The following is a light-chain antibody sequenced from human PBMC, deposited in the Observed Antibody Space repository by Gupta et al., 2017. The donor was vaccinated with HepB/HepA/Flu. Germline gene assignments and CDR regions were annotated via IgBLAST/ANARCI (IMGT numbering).Light chain of an antibody. CDR2: DVS. CDR3: SSYTSSSTVV. Sequence: QSALTQPASVSGSPGPSLPISCTGTSRDVGGYNYVSWYQQHPGKAPKLMIYDVSNRPSGVSNRFSGSKSGNTASLTISGLQAEDEADYYCSSYTSSSTVVFGGGTKLTVL. CDR1: SRDVGGYNY. J-gene: IGLJ2*01. V-gene: IGLV2-14*03.